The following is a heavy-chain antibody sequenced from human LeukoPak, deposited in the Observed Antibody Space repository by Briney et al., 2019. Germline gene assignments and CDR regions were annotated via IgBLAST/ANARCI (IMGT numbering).Heavy chain of an antibody. Sequence: SVKVSCKASGGTFSSYAISWVRQAPGQGLVWMGRIIPILGIANYAQKFQGRVTITADKSTSTAYMELSSLRSEDTAVYYCASYDSSGYYADYWGQGTLVTVSS. CDR1: GGTFSSYA. J-gene: IGHJ4*02. V-gene: IGHV1-69*04. D-gene: IGHD3-22*01. CDR3: ASYDSSGYYADY. CDR2: IIPILGIA.